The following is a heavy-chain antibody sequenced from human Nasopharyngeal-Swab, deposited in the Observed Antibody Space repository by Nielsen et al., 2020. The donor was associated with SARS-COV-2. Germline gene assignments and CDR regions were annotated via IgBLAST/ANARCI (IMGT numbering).Heavy chain of an antibody. D-gene: IGHD3-16*01. Sequence: WVRQAPGQGLEWMGWMNPNSGNTGYAQKFQGRVTMSRDTSISTAYMELNGLTSEDTAVYYCARKGASDYWGQGTLVTVSS. V-gene: IGHV1-8*01. J-gene: IGHJ4*02. CDR2: MNPNSGNT. CDR3: ARKGASDY.